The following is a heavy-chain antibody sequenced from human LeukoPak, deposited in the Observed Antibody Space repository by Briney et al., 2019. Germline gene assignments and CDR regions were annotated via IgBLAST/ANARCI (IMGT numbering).Heavy chain of an antibody. CDR3: AKATAQGYSCGWYSLDY. CDR2: ISYDGSNK. V-gene: IGHV3-30*18. J-gene: IGHJ4*02. CDR1: GFTFSSYG. D-gene: IGHD6-19*01. Sequence: PGGSLRLSCAASGFTFSSYGMHWVRQAPGKGLEWVAVISYDGSNKYYADSVKGRFTISRDNSKNTLYLQMNSLRAEDTAVYYCAKATAQGYSCGWYSLDYWGQGTLVTVSS.